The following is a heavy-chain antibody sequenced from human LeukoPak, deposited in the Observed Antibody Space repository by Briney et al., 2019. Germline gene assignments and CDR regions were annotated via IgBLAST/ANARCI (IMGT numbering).Heavy chain of an antibody. J-gene: IGHJ4*02. D-gene: IGHD5-18*01. CDR1: GYTLTGYY. CDR2: INPNSGGT. CDR3: ARGSSYGFSMGY. V-gene: IGHV1-2*02. Sequence: ASVKVSCKASGYTLTGYYMHWVRQAPGQGLEWMGWINPNSGGTNYAQKLQDRVTMTTDTSTSTAYMELRSLRSDGTAVYYCARGSSYGFSMGYWGQGTLVTVSS.